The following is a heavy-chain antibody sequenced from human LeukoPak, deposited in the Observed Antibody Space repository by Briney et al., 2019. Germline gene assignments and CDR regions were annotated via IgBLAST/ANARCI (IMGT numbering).Heavy chain of an antibody. CDR3: ARGLFAYYYDSSGYRCYFDY. V-gene: IGHV5-51*01. J-gene: IGHJ4*02. D-gene: IGHD3-22*01. Sequence: GASLEISCQGSGSIFTSYWIGWGRQLRGKGLEWMGIIYPGDSDTRDSPSFQGQVTISADKSISTAYLQWSSLKASDTAMYYCARGLFAYYYDSSGYRCYFDYWGQGTLVTVSS. CDR1: GSIFTSYW. CDR2: IYPGDSDT.